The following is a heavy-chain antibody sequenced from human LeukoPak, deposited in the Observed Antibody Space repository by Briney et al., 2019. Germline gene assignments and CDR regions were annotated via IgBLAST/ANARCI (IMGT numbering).Heavy chain of an antibody. J-gene: IGHJ4*02. V-gene: IGHV3-33*01. Sequence: GGSLRLSCAASGFTFNSYGMHWVRQAPGKGLEWVALIWYDGSNKYYADSVKGRFTISRDNSKNTLYLQMNSLRAEDTAVYYCARPRTYSSSWSPFDYWGQGTLVTVSS. CDR1: GFTFNSYG. CDR3: ARPRTYSSSWSPFDY. CDR2: IWYDGSNK. D-gene: IGHD6-13*01.